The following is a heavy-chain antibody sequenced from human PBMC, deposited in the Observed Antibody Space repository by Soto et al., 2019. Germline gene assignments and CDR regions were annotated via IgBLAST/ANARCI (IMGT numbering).Heavy chain of an antibody. J-gene: IGHJ5*02. CDR3: AKEVVVVAATRGGWFDP. Sequence: EVQLVESGGGLVQPGRSLRLSCAASGFTFDDYAMHWVRQAPGKGLEWVSGISWNSGSIGYVDSVKGRFTISRDNAKNSLYLQMNSLRAEDTALYYCAKEVVVVAATRGGWFDPWGQGTLVTVSS. CDR1: GFTFDDYA. CDR2: ISWNSGSI. D-gene: IGHD2-15*01. V-gene: IGHV3-9*01.